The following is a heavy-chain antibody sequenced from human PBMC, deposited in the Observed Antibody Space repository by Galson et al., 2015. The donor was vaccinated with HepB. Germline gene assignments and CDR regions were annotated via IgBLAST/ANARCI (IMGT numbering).Heavy chain of an antibody. CDR1: GFTFSDYY. Sequence: SLRLSCAASGFTFSDYYMSWIRQAPGKGLEWVSVISGSGGSTYYADSVKGRFTISRDNSKNTLYLQMNSLRAEDTAAYYCAKARAADWYFDLWGRATLVTVSS. D-gene: IGHD6-13*01. V-gene: IGHV3-23*01. J-gene: IGHJ2*01. CDR2: ISGSGGST. CDR3: AKARAADWYFDL.